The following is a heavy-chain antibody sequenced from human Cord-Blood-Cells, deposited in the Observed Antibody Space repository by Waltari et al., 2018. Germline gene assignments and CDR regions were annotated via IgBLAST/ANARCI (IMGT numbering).Heavy chain of an antibody. CDR3: ARARRDGYNPFDY. Sequence: QVQLQESGPGLVTPSQTLSLTCTVSGGAISSGGYYCSWIRQHPGKGLEWIGYLYYSGSTYYNPSLNSRVTISVDTSKNQFSLKLSSVTAADTAVYYCARARRDGYNPFDYWGQGTLVTVSS. D-gene: IGHD5-12*01. CDR1: GGAISSGGYY. V-gene: IGHV4-31*03. J-gene: IGHJ4*02. CDR2: LYYSGST.